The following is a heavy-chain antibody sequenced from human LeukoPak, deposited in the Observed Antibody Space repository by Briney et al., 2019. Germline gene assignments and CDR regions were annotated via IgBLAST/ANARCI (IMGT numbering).Heavy chain of an antibody. V-gene: IGHV1-2*02. Sequence: GASVRVSCKTSGYSFTDYYIRWVRQAPGQGLEWMGWINTNSGRTSSARKFQGRVTMTRDPSITTVYMDMAWLTSDDTAIYFCARADFIDAGPYLIGPWGQGTLVTVSS. D-gene: IGHD3-3*01. CDR2: INTNSGRT. CDR1: GYSFTDYY. J-gene: IGHJ5*02. CDR3: ARADFIDAGPYLIGP.